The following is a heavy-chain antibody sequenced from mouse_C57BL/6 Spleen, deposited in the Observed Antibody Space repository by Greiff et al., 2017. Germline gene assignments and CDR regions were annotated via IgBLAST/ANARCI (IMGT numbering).Heavy chain of an antibody. V-gene: IGHV1-50*01. CDR1: GYTFTSYW. J-gene: IGHJ1*03. Sequence: QVQLQQPGAELVKPGASVKLSCKASGYTFTSYWMQWVKQRPGQGLEWIGEIDPSDSYTNYNQKFKGKAPLTVDTSSSTAYMQLSSLTSVDSAVYYCARPIITTGSGYFDVWGTGTTVTVS. CDR2: IDPSDSYT. D-gene: IGHD1-1*01. CDR3: ARPIITTGSGYFDV.